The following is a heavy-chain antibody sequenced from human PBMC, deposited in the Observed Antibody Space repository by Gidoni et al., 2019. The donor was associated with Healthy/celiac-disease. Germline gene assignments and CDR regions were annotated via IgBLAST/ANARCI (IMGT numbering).Heavy chain of an antibody. V-gene: IGHV3-73*02. J-gene: IGHJ4*02. Sequence: EVQLVESGGGVVQPGGSLKLSWAASGFTFSGPAMHWVRQASGKGLEWVGRIRSKANSYATEYAASVKGRFTISRDDSKNTAYLQMNSLKTEDTAVYYCTRQAYSGSYYRYFDYWGQGTLVTVSS. CDR1: GFTFSGPA. D-gene: IGHD1-26*01. CDR3: TRQAYSGSYYRYFDY. CDR2: IRSKANSYAT.